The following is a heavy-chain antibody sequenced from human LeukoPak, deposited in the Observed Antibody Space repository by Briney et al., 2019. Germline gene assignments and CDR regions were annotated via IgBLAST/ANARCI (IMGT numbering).Heavy chain of an antibody. CDR1: GFTFRSYW. CDR2: IKQDGSEK. V-gene: IGHV3-7*01. D-gene: IGHD3-9*01. CDR3: AGGSGYLITS. Sequence: GGSLRLSCAASGFTFRSYWMNWVRQAPGKGLEWLAIIKQDGSEKHYKGSVEGRFTISRDNAKNSLHLQMNSLKAEDTAVYYCAGGSGYLITSWGQGTLVTVSS. J-gene: IGHJ5*02.